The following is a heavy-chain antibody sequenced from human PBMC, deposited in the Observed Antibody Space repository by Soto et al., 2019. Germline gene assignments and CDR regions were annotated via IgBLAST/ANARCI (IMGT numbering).Heavy chain of an antibody. J-gene: IGHJ3*02. Sequence: EVQLVESGGGLVKPGGSLRLSCAASGFTFSNYAMNWVRQAPGKGLEWVASVGSTSTYIYYADSVKGRFTISRDNDKNSVYLQMNSLRAEDTAVYYCARDVSSDAFDIWGQGTVVTVSS. CDR2: VGSTSTYI. V-gene: IGHV3-21*01. D-gene: IGHD6-6*01. CDR1: GFTFSNYA. CDR3: ARDVSSDAFDI.